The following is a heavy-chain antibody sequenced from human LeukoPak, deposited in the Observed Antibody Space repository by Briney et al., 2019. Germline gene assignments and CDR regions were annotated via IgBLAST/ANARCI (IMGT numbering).Heavy chain of an antibody. J-gene: IGHJ3*02. CDR2: IYYSGNI. Sequence: PSETLSLTCAVSGYSFSSSNWWAWIRQPPGKGLEWIGYIYYSGNIYYNPSLKSRVTMSVDTSKNQFSLKLSSVTAVDTAVYYCARTIYDSSGYDAFDIWGQGTMVTVSS. CDR3: ARTIYDSSGYDAFDI. D-gene: IGHD3-22*01. CDR1: GYSFSSSNW. V-gene: IGHV4-28*05.